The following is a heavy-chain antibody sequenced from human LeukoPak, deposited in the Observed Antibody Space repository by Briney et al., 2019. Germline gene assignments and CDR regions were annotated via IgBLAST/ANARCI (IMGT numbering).Heavy chain of an antibody. CDR3: AREGSSGRTSDY. D-gene: IGHD3-22*01. V-gene: IGHV3-33*01. Sequence: GGSLRVSCAASGFTFSSYGMHWVRQAPGKGLEWVALIWSDDRNKYYADSVKGRFTISRDNSKNTLYLQMNSLRAEDTAVYYCAREGSSGRTSDYWGQGTLVTVSS. CDR1: GFTFSSYG. CDR2: IWSDDRNK. J-gene: IGHJ4*02.